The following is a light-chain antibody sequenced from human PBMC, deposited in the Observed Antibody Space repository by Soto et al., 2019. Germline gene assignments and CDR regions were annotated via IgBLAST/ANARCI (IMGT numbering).Light chain of an antibody. CDR1: QSMTTK. V-gene: IGKV3-20*01. CDR3: QQYSSSTPHT. J-gene: IGKJ4*01. Sequence: ESLLTQSPDTQSLAPGERATLSCRASQSMTTKVAWYQQKPGQAPRLLTHGTFTRATGIPARFSGRGSGTDFTLTISRPEPEDLAVHYCQQYSSSTPHTSGGGTTVDIK. CDR2: GTF.